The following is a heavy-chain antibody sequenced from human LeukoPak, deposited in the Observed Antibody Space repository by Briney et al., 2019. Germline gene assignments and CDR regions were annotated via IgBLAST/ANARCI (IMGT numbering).Heavy chain of an antibody. CDR2: INHSGST. J-gene: IGHJ4*02. D-gene: IGHD3-3*01. CDR3: ARSPYYDFWSGSPNFDY. V-gene: IGHV4-34*01. Sequence: ASETLSLTCAVYGGSFSGYYWSWIRQPPGKGLEWIGEINHSGSTNYNPSLKSRVTISVDTSKNQFSLKLSSVTAADTAVYYCARSPYYDFWSGSPNFDYWGQGTLVTVSS. CDR1: GGSFSGYY.